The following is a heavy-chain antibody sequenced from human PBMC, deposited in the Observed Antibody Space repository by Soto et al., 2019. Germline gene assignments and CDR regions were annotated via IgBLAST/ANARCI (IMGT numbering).Heavy chain of an antibody. CDR1: GGSFSGYY. CDR2: INHSGST. D-gene: IGHD3-10*02. J-gene: IGHJ4*02. CDR3: ARGGVRPSDY. V-gene: IGHV4-34*01. Sequence: QVQLQQWGAGLLKPSETLSLTCAVYGGSFSGYYWSWIRQPPGKGLEWIGEINHSGSTNYNPSLKSRVTISVDTSKNQFSLKLSSVTAADTAVYYCARGGVRPSDYWGQGTLVTVSS.